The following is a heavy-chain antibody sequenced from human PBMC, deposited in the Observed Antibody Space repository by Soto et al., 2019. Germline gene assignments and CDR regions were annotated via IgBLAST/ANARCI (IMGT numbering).Heavy chain of an antibody. CDR2: MNPNSGNT. CDR1: GYTFTGYD. CDR3: AREKVGTAEIDS. D-gene: IGHD2-15*01. Sequence: QAQLVQSGAEVKKPGASVKVSCKDSGYTFTGYDINWVRQATGQGLEWMGWMNPNSGNTGYAQNFQGRVTMTRDNSITTAYIEITSLNDDDSAVYYCAREKVGTAEIDSWGQGKQVTVAS. J-gene: IGHJ4*02. V-gene: IGHV1-8*01.